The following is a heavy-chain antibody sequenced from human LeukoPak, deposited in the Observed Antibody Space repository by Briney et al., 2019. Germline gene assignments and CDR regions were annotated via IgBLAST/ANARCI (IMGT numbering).Heavy chain of an antibody. CDR3: ARHVLRFLEWLLDPPNWFDP. CDR2: IYYSGST. V-gene: IGHV4-39*01. Sequence: SETLSLTCTVSGGSISSSSYYWGWIRQLPGKGLEWIGSIYYSGSTYYNPSLKSRVTISVDTSKNQSSLKLSSVTAADTAVYYCARHVLRFLEWLLDPPNWFDPWGQGTLVTVSS. J-gene: IGHJ5*02. D-gene: IGHD3-3*01. CDR1: GGSISSSSYY.